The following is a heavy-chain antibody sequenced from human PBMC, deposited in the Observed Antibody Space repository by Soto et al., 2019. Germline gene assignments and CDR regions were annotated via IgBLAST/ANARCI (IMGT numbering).Heavy chain of an antibody. V-gene: IGHV1-18*01. CDR1: GYTFTRFG. CDR3: GRAFEAGGQRVGGFDY. J-gene: IGHJ4*02. Sequence: QVQLVQSGAEVKKPGASVKVSCKASGYTFTRFGINWVRQAPGQGLEWMGWISGYNGNTNTAENFQGRVTMTTDTSATTAYMELRGVRSDDAAVYYCGRAFEAGGQRVGGFDYWGQGTLVTVSS. D-gene: IGHD6-6*01. CDR2: ISGYNGNT.